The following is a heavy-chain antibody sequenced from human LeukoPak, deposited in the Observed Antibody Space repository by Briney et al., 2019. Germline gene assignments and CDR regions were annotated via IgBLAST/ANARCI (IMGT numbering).Heavy chain of an antibody. CDR3: ARRIAVTGSFDF. D-gene: IGHD6-19*01. Sequence: SETLSLTCSVSGDSLSSGYYWSWIRQPPGKGLEWIGSIYHSGSTYYNPPLKSRVTISKDRSKNQFSLKLSSVTAADTALYYCARRIAVTGSFDFWGQGTLVTVSS. V-gene: IGHV4-38-2*02. J-gene: IGHJ4*02. CDR1: GDSLSSGYY. CDR2: IYHSGST.